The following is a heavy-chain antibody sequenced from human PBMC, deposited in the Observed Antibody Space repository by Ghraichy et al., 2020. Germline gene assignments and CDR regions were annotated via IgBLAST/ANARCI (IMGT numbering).Heavy chain of an antibody. V-gene: IGHV3-23*01. J-gene: IGHJ4*02. D-gene: IGHD3-10*01. CDR2: ISGSGGST. Sequence: LSLTCAASGFTFSSYAMSWVRQAPGKGLEWVSAISGSGGSTYYADSVKGRFTISRDNSKNTLYLQMNSLRAEDTAVYYCAKVQVRGVIIAQFDYWGQGTLVTVSS. CDR3: AKVQVRGVIIAQFDY. CDR1: GFTFSSYA.